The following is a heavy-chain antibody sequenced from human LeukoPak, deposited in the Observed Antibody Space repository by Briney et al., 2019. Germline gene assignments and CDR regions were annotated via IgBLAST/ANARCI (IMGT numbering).Heavy chain of an antibody. J-gene: IGHJ4*02. CDR1: GGSISSYY. CDR3: ARIRSWYYFDY. CDR2: IYYSGST. D-gene: IGHD6-13*01. V-gene: IGHV4-59*08. Sequence: SETLSLTCTVSGGSISSYYWSWIRQPPGKGLEWIGYIYYSGSTNYNPSLKSRVTISVDTSKNQFFLKLSSVTAADTAVYYCARIRSWYYFDYWGQGTLVTVSS.